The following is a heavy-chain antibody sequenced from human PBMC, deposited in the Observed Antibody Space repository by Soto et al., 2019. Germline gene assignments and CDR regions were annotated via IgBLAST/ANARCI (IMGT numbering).Heavy chain of an antibody. CDR3: ARGKSGYGYYMDV. D-gene: IGHD5-12*01. Sequence: GGSLRLSCAASGFTVSSNYMSWVRQAPGKGLEWVSVIYSGGSTYYADSVKGRFTISRDNSKNTLYLQMNSLRAEDTAVYYCARGKSGYGYYMDVWGKGTTVTVSS. CDR1: GFTVSSNY. CDR2: IYSGGST. V-gene: IGHV3-66*01. J-gene: IGHJ6*03.